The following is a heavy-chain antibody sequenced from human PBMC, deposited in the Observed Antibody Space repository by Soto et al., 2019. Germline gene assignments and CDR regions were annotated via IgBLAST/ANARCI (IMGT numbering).Heavy chain of an antibody. CDR2: IYPGDSDT. D-gene: IGHD2-2*01. V-gene: IGHV5-51*01. CDR1: GYRCVSYG. J-gene: IGHJ4*02. CDR3: AKQEGYGSSTTCSNLEY. Sequence: NGSGYRCVSYGSGWMRQMPGKGLEWMGIIYPGDSDTRYSPYFQGQVTISADKSINTAYLHWSSLKASDTAIYYCAKQEGYGSSTTCSNLEYWGQGTLVTVSS.